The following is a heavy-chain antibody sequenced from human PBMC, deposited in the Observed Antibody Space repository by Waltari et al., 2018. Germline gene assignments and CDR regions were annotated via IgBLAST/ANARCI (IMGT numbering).Heavy chain of an antibody. V-gene: IGHV1-69*12. Sequence: QVQLVQSGAEVKKPGSSVKVSCKAAGGTFSSYAIRWVRPDPGEGLELMGGIIPIFGTANYAQKFQGRVTITADESTSTAYMELSSLRSEDTAVYYCALGEGGYYARLDYWAREPWSPSPQ. J-gene: IGHJ4*02. D-gene: IGHD3-22*01. CDR3: ALGEGGYYARLDY. CDR1: GGTFSSYA. CDR2: IIPIFGTA.